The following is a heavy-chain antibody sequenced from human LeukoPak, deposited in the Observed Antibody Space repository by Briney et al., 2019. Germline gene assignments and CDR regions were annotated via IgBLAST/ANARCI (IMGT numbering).Heavy chain of an antibody. Sequence: GESLKISCMTSGYGFSTFWIGWVRQMPGKGLEWMGIIYPGDSDTRYSPSFQGQVTISVDKSISIAYLQWSSLKASDTAMYYCARHDGYNNADYWGQGTLVTVSS. D-gene: IGHD5-24*01. CDR1: GYGFSTFW. CDR2: IYPGDSDT. V-gene: IGHV5-51*01. J-gene: IGHJ4*02. CDR3: ARHDGYNNADY.